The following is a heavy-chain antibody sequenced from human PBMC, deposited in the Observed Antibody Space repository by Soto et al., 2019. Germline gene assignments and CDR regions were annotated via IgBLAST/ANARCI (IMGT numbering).Heavy chain of an antibody. D-gene: IGHD6-13*01. CDR3: ARVHDSSSWYVGEY. CDR1: GGSFSGYY. J-gene: IGHJ4*02. V-gene: IGHV4-34*01. Sequence: SETLSFTCAVCGGSFSGYYWSWIRQPPGKGLEWIGEINHSGSTNYNPSLKSRVTISVDTSKNQFSLKLSSVTAADTAVYFCARVHDSSSWYVGEYWGQGTLVTVSS. CDR2: INHSGST.